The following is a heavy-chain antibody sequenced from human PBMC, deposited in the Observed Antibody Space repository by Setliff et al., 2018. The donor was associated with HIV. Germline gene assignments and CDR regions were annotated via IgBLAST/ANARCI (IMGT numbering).Heavy chain of an antibody. D-gene: IGHD3-22*01. V-gene: IGHV4-59*01. Sequence: PSETLSLTCTVSGGSISSYYWSWIRQPPGKGLEWIGYIFYSGTTKFNPSLKSRAAISVDSSNNQFSLKMTSVTAADTAVYFCARFNALLGSSTYYDYWGPGLLVTVS. CDR1: GGSISSYY. J-gene: IGHJ4*02. CDR2: IFYSGTT. CDR3: ARFNALLGSSTYYDY.